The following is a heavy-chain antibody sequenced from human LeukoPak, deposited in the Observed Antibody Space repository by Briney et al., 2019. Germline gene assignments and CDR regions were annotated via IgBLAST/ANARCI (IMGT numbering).Heavy chain of an antibody. V-gene: IGHV3-9*01. J-gene: IGHJ4*02. D-gene: IGHD2-2*01. Sequence: GGSLRLSCAASGFSFDDYAMHWVRQAPGKGLEWVSGISWNSGSIGYADSVKGRFTISRDNAKNSLYLQMNSLRAEDTALYYCAKSRDCSSTSCFDEAFDYWGQGTLVTVSS. CDR2: ISWNSGSI. CDR3: AKSRDCSSTSCFDEAFDY. CDR1: GFSFDDYA.